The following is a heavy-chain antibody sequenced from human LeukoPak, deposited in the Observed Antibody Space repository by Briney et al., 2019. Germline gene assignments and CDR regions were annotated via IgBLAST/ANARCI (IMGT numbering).Heavy chain of an antibody. V-gene: IGHV3-30*02. J-gene: IGHJ4*02. D-gene: IGHD6-13*01. CDR2: IRYDGSNK. CDR3: AKDTFRAAADNYYFDY. CDR1: GFTFSSYG. Sequence: GGSLRLSCAASGFTFSSYGMHWVRQAPGKGLEWVAFIRYDGSNKYYADSVKGRFTISRDNSKNTLYLQMNSLRAEDTAVYYCAKDTFRAAADNYYFDYWGQGTLVTVSS.